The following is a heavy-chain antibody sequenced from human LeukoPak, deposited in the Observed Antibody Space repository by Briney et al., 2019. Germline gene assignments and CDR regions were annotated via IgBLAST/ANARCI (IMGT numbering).Heavy chain of an antibody. V-gene: IGHV4-39*01. CDR1: GGSISSSSYY. D-gene: IGHD1-14*01. CDR3: ASLHRAFKYFXH. CDR2: IYYSGST. Sequence: PSETLSLTCTVSGGSISSSSYYWGWIRQPPGKGLEWIGSIYYSGSTYYNPSLKSRVTISVDTSKNQFSLKLSSVTAADTAVYYCASLHRAFKYFXHWGQGTLVTVSS. J-gene: IGHJ1*01.